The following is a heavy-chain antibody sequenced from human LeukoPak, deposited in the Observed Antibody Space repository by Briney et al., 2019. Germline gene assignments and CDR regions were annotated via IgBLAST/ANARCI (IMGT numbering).Heavy chain of an antibody. V-gene: IGHV3-48*01. Sequence: QAGGSLRLSCAASGFTFSSYSMNWVRQAPGKGLEWVSYISSSSTTIYYADSVKGRLTISRDNVKNSMYLQMNSLRAEDTAVYYCVRDRSSSWPTAFDIWGQGTMITVSS. D-gene: IGHD6-13*01. CDR1: GFTFSSYS. CDR3: VRDRSSSWPTAFDI. CDR2: ISSSSTTI. J-gene: IGHJ3*02.